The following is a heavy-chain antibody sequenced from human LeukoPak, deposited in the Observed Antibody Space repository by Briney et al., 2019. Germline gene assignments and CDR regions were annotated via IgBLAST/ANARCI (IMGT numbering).Heavy chain of an antibody. V-gene: IGHV3-74*01. Sequence: GGSLRLSCAASGYAFTTYWIHWVRQAPGKGLFWVSLINSDGSNTGYADSVKGRFTISRDNAKNMVYLQMNSLRAEDTAVYYCIRDSSSSFDYWGQGTLVTVSS. D-gene: IGHD6-13*01. J-gene: IGHJ4*02. CDR2: INSDGSNT. CDR1: GYAFTTYW. CDR3: IRDSSSSFDY.